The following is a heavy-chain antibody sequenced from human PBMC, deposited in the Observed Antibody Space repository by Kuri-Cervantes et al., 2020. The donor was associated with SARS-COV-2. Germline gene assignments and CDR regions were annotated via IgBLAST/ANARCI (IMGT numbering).Heavy chain of an antibody. J-gene: IGHJ3*02. Sequence: SETLSLTCTVSGGSISSSSYYWGWIRQPPGKGLEWIGSIYYSGSTYYNPSLKSRVTISVDTSKNQFSLKLSSVTAADTAVYYCARVPRTFPGIVVVPAADDAFDIWGQGTMVTVSS. CDR1: GGSISSSSYY. D-gene: IGHD2-2*01. CDR2: IYYSGST. V-gene: IGHV4-39*07. CDR3: ARVPRTFPGIVVVPAADDAFDI.